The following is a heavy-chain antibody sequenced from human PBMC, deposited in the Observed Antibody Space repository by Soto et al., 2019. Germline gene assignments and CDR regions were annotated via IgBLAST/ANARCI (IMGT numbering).Heavy chain of an antibody. J-gene: IGHJ6*02. D-gene: IGHD2-15*01. CDR1: GFTFSSYS. Sequence: GGSLRLSCAASGFTFSSYSMNWVRQAPGKGLEWVSSISSSSSYIYYADSVKGRFTISRDNAKNSLYLQMNSLRAEDTAVYYCARDLGCSGGSCYWYNYYYYYGMDVWGQGTTVTVSS. CDR3: ARDLGCSGGSCYWYNYYYYYGMDV. V-gene: IGHV3-21*01. CDR2: ISSSSSYI.